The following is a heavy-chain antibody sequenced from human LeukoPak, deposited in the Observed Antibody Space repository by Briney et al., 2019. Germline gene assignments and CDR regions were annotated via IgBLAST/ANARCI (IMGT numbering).Heavy chain of an antibody. J-gene: IGHJ4*02. V-gene: IGHV3-53*01. CDR2: IYSGGST. Sequence: SGGGLVQPGRSLRLSCAASGFTVSSNYMSWVRQAPGKGLEWVSVIYSGGSTYYADSVKGRFTISRDNSKNTLYLQMNSLRAEDTAVYYCARDNIAAAGILDYWGQGTLVTVS. D-gene: IGHD6-13*01. CDR1: GFTVSSNY. CDR3: ARDNIAAAGILDY.